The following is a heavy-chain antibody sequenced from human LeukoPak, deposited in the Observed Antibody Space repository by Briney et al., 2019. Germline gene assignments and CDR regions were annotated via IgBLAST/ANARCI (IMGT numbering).Heavy chain of an antibody. D-gene: IGHD3-3*01. Sequence: GGSLRLSCAASGFTFSSYWMSWDRQAPGKGLEWVANIKQDGSEKYYVDSVKGRFTISRDNAKNSLYLQMNSLRAEDTAVYYCARAEGSYDFWSGYSYYYYYYYMDVWGKGTTVTVSS. J-gene: IGHJ6*03. V-gene: IGHV3-7*01. CDR3: ARAEGSYDFWSGYSYYYYYYYMDV. CDR1: GFTFSSYW. CDR2: IKQDGSEK.